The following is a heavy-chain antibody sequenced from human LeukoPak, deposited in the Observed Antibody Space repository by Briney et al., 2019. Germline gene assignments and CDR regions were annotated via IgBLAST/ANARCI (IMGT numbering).Heavy chain of an antibody. Sequence: SETLSLTCTVSGGSISSYYWSWIRQPPGKGLEWIGYIYYSGSTNYNPSLKRRVTISVDTSKNQFSLKLSSVTAADTAVYYCARDALTYGDRNYYFDYWGQGTLVTVSS. CDR2: IYYSGST. CDR1: GGSISSYY. CDR3: ARDALTYGDRNYYFDY. V-gene: IGHV4-59*01. J-gene: IGHJ4*02. D-gene: IGHD4-17*01.